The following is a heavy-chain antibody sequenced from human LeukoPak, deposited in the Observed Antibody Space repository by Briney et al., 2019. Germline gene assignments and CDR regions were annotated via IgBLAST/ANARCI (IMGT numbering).Heavy chain of an antibody. J-gene: IGHJ4*02. CDR3: ATDRGWRTSGYYLYYFEY. CDR2: IRHDGSEK. CDR1: GFIFTNYF. D-gene: IGHD3-3*01. V-gene: IGHV3-7*01. Sequence: GGSLRLSCAASGFIFTNYFMSWVRQAPGKGLEWVASIRHDGSEKYYVDSVRGRFTISRDNTKNSLYLQMSSLRAEDTAVYYCATDRGWRTSGYYLYYFEYWGQGTLVTFSS.